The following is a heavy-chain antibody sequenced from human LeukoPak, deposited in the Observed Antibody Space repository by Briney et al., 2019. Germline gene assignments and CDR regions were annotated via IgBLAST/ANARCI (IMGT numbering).Heavy chain of an antibody. V-gene: IGHV1-18*01. CDR1: GGTFSSYA. CDR3: AREFEYSSSPHFDY. Sequence: ASVKVSCKASGGTFSSYAISWVRQAPGQGLEWMGWISAYNGNTNYAQKLQGRVTMTTDTSTSTAYMELRSLRSDDTAVYYCAREFEYSSSPHFDYWGQGTLVTVSS. J-gene: IGHJ4*02. CDR2: ISAYNGNT. D-gene: IGHD6-6*01.